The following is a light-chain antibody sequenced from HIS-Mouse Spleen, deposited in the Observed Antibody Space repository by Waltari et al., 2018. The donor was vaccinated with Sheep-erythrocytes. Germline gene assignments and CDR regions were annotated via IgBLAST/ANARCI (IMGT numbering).Light chain of an antibody. J-gene: IGKJ2*01. Sequence: EIVLTQSPATLSFSPGERATLSCRASQSVSSYLAWYQQKPGQAPRLLIYDASNRATGIPARFSGSGSGTDFTLTISSLEPEDCAVYYCQQRSNWYTFGQGTKLEIK. CDR3: QQRSNWYT. V-gene: IGKV3-11*01. CDR1: QSVSSY. CDR2: DAS.